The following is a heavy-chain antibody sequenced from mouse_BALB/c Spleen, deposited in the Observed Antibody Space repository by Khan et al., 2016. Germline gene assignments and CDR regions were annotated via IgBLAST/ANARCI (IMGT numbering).Heavy chain of an antibody. V-gene: IGHV3-2*02. CDR1: GYSITSDYA. CDR2: ISYSGST. J-gene: IGHJ4*01. CDR3: ARGGTTGSMDY. D-gene: IGHD2-14*01. Sequence: VQLKESGPGLVKPSQSLSLTCTVTGYSITSDYAWNWIRQFPGNKLELMGYISYSGSTSYNPSLKSRISITRDTSKNQFFLQLNSVTTEDTATYYCARGGTTGSMDYWGQGTSVTVSS.